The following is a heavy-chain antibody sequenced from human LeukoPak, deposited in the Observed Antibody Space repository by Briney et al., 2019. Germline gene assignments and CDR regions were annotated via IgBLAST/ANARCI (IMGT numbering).Heavy chain of an antibody. D-gene: IGHD1-7*01. V-gene: IGHV1-18*01. CDR1: GYIFSTYG. CDR2: ISAYNGNT. Sequence: ASVKVSCKASGYIFSTYGFSWARRAPGQGLEWMGWISAYNGNTNYAQKFQGRITMTTDTSTSTTYMELRSLRSDDTAVYYCARGTSLDYWGQGTLVTVSS. J-gene: IGHJ4*02. CDR3: ARGTSLDY.